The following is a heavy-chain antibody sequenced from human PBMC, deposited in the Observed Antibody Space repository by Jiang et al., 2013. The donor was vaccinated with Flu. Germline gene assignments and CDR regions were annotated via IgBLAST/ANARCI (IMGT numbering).Heavy chain of an antibody. CDR2: ISYDGSNK. V-gene: IGHV3-30*18. D-gene: IGHD6-19*01. CDR3: AKDRQWLVDLAFDY. J-gene: IGHJ4*02. Sequence: AVISYDGSNKYYADSVKGRFTISRDNSKNTLYLQMNSLRAEDTAVYYCAKDRQWLVDLAFDYWGQGILVTVSS.